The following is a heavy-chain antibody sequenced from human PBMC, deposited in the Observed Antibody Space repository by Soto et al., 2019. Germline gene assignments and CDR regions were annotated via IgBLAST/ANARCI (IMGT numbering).Heavy chain of an antibody. CDR3: ARERAADGIYPMTWFDP. V-gene: IGHV4-61*01. CDR2: IYYSGST. D-gene: IGHD6-13*01. Sequence: SETLSLTCTVSGGSVSSGSYYWSWIRQPPGKGLEWIGYIYYSGSTNYNPSLKSRVTISVDTSKNQFSLKLSSVTAADTAVYYCARERAADGIYPMTWFDPWGQGTLVTVSS. J-gene: IGHJ5*02. CDR1: GGSVSSGSYY.